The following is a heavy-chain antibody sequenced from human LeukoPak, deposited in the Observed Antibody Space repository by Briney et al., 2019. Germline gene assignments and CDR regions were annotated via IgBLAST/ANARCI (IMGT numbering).Heavy chain of an antibody. CDR2: ISGSGGST. V-gene: IGHV3-23*01. Sequence: LTGGSLRLSCAASGFTFSSYAMSWVRQAPGKGLEWVSAISGSGGSTYYADSVKGRFTISRDNSKNTLYLQMNSLRAEDTAVYYCAKHSGWANWFDPWGQGTLVTVSS. J-gene: IGHJ5*02. CDR1: GFTFSSYA. D-gene: IGHD6-19*01. CDR3: AKHSGWANWFDP.